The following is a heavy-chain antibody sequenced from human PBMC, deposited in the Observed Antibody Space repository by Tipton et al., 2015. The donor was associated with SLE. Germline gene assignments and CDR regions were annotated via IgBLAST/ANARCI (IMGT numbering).Heavy chain of an antibody. CDR3: ARDLYDFWSGYTPSGAMDV. V-gene: IGHV4-59*12. CDR1: GDSISGYY. D-gene: IGHD3-3*01. Sequence: TLSLTCAVSGDSISGYYWGWIRQPPGKGLEWIGYIYYSGSTNYNPSLKSRVTISVDTSKNQFSLRLSSVTAADTAMYYCARDLYDFWSGYTPSGAMDVWGKGTTVTVSS. J-gene: IGHJ6*03. CDR2: IYYSGST.